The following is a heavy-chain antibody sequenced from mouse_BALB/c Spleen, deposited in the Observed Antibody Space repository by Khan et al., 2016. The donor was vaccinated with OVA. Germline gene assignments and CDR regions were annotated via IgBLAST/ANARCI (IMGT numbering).Heavy chain of an antibody. D-gene: IGHD1-1*01. CDR1: GFTFSTYA. Sequence: EVELVESGGGLVKSGGSLKLSCAASGFTFSTYAMSWVRQTPEKRLEWVATISTGDTYTYYPDSVKGRFTISRDNAKNTLYLQMSSLRSEDTAMYYCASPPITAVVATSYGFFDVWGAGTTVTVST. CDR3: ASPPITAVVATSYGFFDV. J-gene: IGHJ1*01. CDR2: ISTGDTYT. V-gene: IGHV5-9-3*01.